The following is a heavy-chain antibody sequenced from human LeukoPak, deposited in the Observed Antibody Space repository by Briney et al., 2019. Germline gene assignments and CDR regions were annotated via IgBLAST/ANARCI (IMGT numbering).Heavy chain of an antibody. CDR1: GFTFSSYS. V-gene: IGHV3-21*01. D-gene: IGHD3-3*01. CDR3: ARVDYDFWSGYSEIYYMDV. Sequence: GGSLRLSCAASGFTFSSYSMNWVRQAPGKGLEWVSSISSSSSHIYYADSVKGRFTISRDNAKNSLYLQMNSLRAEDTAVYYCARVDYDFWSGYSEIYYMDVWGKGTTVTVSS. J-gene: IGHJ6*03. CDR2: ISSSSSHI.